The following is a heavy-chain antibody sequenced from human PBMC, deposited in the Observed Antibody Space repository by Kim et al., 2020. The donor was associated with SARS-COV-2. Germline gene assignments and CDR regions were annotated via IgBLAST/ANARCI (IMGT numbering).Heavy chain of an antibody. CDR1: GFPFSHYW. J-gene: IGHJ3*01. V-gene: IGHV3-74*01. CDR2: ISGDEATT. Sequence: GGSLRLSCAASGFPFSHYWMHWVRHVPGKGLVWVSHISGDEATTSYADSVKGRFTISRDNAKSTLFLQMNRLRAEDTAVYYCARVRTKFTRNDDVDLWGQGTMVTVSS. CDR3: ARVRTKFTRNDDVDL. D-gene: IGHD3-16*01.